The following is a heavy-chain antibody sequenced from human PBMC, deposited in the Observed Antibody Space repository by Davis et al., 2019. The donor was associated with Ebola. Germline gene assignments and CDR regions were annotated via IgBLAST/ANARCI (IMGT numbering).Heavy chain of an antibody. CDR3: ARALSDYNWNKRVDWFDP. Sequence: SVKVSCKASGYTFTSYAISWVRQAPGQGLEWMGGIIPIFGTANYAQKFQGRVTITADESTSTAYMELSSLRSEDTAVYYCARALSDYNWNKRVDWFDPWGQGTLVTVSS. J-gene: IGHJ5*02. D-gene: IGHD1/OR15-1a*01. V-gene: IGHV1-69*13. CDR2: IIPIFGTA. CDR1: GYTFTSYA.